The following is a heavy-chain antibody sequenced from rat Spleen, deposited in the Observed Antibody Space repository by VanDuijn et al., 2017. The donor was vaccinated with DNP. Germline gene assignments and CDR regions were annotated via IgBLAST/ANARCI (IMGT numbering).Heavy chain of an antibody. CDR1: GYSFTCSSR. CDR2: VNSAGST. J-gene: IGHJ2*01. D-gene: IGHD1-4*01. Sequence: EVQFQESGPCLANTPQSLSLTCSVTGYSFTCSSRWNWIRKFPGNKLEWMGSVNSAGSTNYNPSLKSRISITRDTSKNQFFLQVNAVTTEDTATYYCAYGYDWRQGVMVTVSA. CDR3: AYGYD. V-gene: IGHV3-3*01.